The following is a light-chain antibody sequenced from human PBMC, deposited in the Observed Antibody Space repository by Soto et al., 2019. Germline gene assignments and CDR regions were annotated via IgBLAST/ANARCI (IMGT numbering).Light chain of an antibody. Sequence: EIVMTQSPGTLSVSLGERATLSCRASQSVGTKLAWYQQKPGQVPRLLIYHVSTRATGIPVRFSGSASGTEFTLTISSLQSEDFTIYYCQQYNKWPLTFGQGTKVDIK. V-gene: IGKV3-15*01. CDR2: HVS. J-gene: IGKJ1*01. CDR1: QSVGTK. CDR3: QQYNKWPLT.